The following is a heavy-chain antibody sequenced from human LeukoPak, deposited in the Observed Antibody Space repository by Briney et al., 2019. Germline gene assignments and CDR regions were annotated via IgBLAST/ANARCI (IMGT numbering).Heavy chain of an antibody. CDR1: GYTFTSYG. CDR3: AREWYITGTTDGMDV. D-gene: IGHD1-14*01. V-gene: IGHV1-18*01. Sequence: ASVKVSCKASGYTFTSYGISWVRQAPGQGLEWMGWISAYNGNTNYAQKLQGRATMTTDTSTSTAYMELRSLRSDDTAVYYCAREWYITGTTDGMDVWGQGTTVTVSS. J-gene: IGHJ6*02. CDR2: ISAYNGNT.